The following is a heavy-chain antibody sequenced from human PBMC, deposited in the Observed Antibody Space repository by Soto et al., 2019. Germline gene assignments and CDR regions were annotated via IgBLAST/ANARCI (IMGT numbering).Heavy chain of an antibody. D-gene: IGHD6-6*01. Sequence: EVQLVQSGAEVKKPGEPLQISCKGSGYSFTSYWNGWVRQMPGRGLQWMGILYAGASETRYSPSFQGQVTISVDKSINTAYLQWNTLKASAPAMYYGVRHPVLKSPSSYWCQGTLVTGSS. V-gene: IGHV5-51*01. CDR1: GYSFTSYW. CDR2: LYAGASET. CDR3: VRHPVLKSPSSY. J-gene: IGHJ4*02.